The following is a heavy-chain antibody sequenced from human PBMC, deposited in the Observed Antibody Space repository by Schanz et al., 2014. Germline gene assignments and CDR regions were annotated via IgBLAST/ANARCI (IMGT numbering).Heavy chain of an antibody. V-gene: IGHV3-23*04. J-gene: IGHJ4*02. D-gene: IGHD5-12*01. CDR3: AKGFGGYDLVLDY. CDR2: IGGDASRT. Sequence: EVHLVESGGGLVQPGGSLRLSCAASGFNFITFAMSWVRQAPGKGPEWVSAIGGDASRTYYADSVKGRFTISRDNSKNTLSLQMNSLRAEDTAVYYCAKGFGGYDLVLDYWGQGTLVTVSS. CDR1: GFNFITFA.